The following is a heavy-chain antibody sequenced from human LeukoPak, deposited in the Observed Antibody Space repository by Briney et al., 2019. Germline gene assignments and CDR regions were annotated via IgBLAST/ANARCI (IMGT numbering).Heavy chain of an antibody. J-gene: IGHJ4*02. CDR3: ARDLTHRRNHDNSGYQIVPAF. CDR1: GYTFTGYY. Sequence: GASVKVSCKASGYTFTGYYMHWVRQAPGQGLEWMGGIIPIFGTANYAQKFQGRVTMTTDTSTSTAYMELRSLRSDDTAVYYCARDLTHRRNHDNSGYQIVPAFWGQGTLVTVSS. V-gene: IGHV1-2*02. CDR2: IIPIFGTA. D-gene: IGHD3-22*01.